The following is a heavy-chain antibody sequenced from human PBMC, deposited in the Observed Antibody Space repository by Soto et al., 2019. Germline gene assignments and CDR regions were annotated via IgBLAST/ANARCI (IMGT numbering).Heavy chain of an antibody. CDR1: GYTFTSYY. CDR3: ARALEATVVTLGFDY. J-gene: IGHJ4*02. Sequence: GASVKVSCKASGYTFTSYYMHWVRQAPGQGLEWMGIINPSGGSTSYAQKFQGRVTMTRDTSTSTVYMELSSLRSEDTAVYYCARALEATVVTLGFDYWGQGTLVTVSS. V-gene: IGHV1-46*01. D-gene: IGHD4-17*01. CDR2: INPSGGST.